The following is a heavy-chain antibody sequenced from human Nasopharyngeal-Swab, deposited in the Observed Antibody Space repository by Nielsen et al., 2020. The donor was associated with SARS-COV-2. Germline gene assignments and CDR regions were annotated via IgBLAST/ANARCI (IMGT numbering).Heavy chain of an antibody. Sequence: ASVKVSCKASGYTFTSYDVYWVRQATGQGLEWMGWMNPNSGDTGYAQKFQGRVTMTRNTSIGTAYMELSSLRSEDTAVYYCARGIVGLDYWGQGTLVTVSS. CDR2: MNPNSGDT. D-gene: IGHD1-26*01. CDR1: GYTFTSYD. J-gene: IGHJ4*02. V-gene: IGHV1-8*01. CDR3: ARGIVGLDY.